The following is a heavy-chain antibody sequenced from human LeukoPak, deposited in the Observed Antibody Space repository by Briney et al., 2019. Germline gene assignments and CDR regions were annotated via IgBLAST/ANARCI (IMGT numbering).Heavy chain of an antibody. V-gene: IGHV4-39*07. J-gene: IGHJ4*02. CDR2: IYYSGST. D-gene: IGHD3-10*01. CDR3: ARGRGVRGGNFDY. Sequence: SETLSLTCTVSGGSISSSSYYWGWIRQPPGKGLEWIGSIYYSGSTNYNPSLKSRVTISVDTSKNHFSLKLSSVTAADTAVYYCARGRGVRGGNFDYWGQGTLVTVSS. CDR1: GGSISSSSYY.